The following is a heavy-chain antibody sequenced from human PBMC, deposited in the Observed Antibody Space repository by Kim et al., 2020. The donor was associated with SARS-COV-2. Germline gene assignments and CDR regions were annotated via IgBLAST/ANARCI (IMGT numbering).Heavy chain of an antibody. J-gene: IGHJ3*02. D-gene: IGHD3-10*01. Sequence: RKLQGRVTMTTDTSTSTAYMELRSLRSDDTAVYYCARLTMVRGEGYAFDIWGQGTMVTVSS. CDR3: ARLTMVRGEGYAFDI. V-gene: IGHV1-18*01.